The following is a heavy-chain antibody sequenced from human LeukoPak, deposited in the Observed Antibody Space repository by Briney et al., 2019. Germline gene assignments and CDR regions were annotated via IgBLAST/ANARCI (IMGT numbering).Heavy chain of an antibody. CDR3: VKDRLLGSGGRDFHH. D-gene: IGHD3-10*01. CDR2: ITSNGGTT. Sequence: PGGSLRLSCSASGFTFRSYPMHWVRQAPGKGLEYVAPITSNGGTTYYADSVRDRFTITRDNSKNTLYLQMRSLRPEDTAVYYCVKDRLLGSGGRDFHHWGQGTLVTVSS. CDR1: GFTFRSYP. J-gene: IGHJ1*01. V-gene: IGHV3-64D*09.